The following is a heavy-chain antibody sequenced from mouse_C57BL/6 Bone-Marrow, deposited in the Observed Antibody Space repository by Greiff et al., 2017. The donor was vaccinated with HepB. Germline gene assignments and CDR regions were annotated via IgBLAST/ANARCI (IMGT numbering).Heavy chain of an antibody. CDR2: INPGSGGT. CDR1: GYAFTNYL. CDR3: ARFGGNYYWYFDV. Sequence: VQLVESGAELVRPGTSVKVSCKASGYAFTNYLIEWVKQRPGQGLEWIGVINPGSGGTNYNEKFKGKATLTADKSSSTAYMQLSSLTSEDSAVYFCARFGGNYYWYFDVWGTGTTVTVSS. V-gene: IGHV1-54*01. J-gene: IGHJ1*03. D-gene: IGHD2-1*01.